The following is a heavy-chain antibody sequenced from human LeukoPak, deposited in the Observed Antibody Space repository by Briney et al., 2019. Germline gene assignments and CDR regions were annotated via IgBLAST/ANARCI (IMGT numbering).Heavy chain of an antibody. V-gene: IGHV4-59*08. CDR1: GGSISSYY. CDR3: ARGRYSSGWYAWDWFDP. CDR2: IYYSGST. Sequence: SETLSLTCTVSGGSISSYYWSWIRQPPGKGLEWIGYIYYSGSTNYNPSLKSRVTISVDTPKNQFSLKLSSVTAADTAVYYCARGRYSSGWYAWDWFDPWGQGTLVTVSS. J-gene: IGHJ5*02. D-gene: IGHD6-19*01.